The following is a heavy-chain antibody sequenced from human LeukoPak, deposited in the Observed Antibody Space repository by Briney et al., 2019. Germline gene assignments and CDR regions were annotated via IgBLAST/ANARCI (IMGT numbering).Heavy chain of an antibody. V-gene: IGHV3-9*01. Sequence: GRSLRLSCAASGFTFDDHAMHWVRQAPGKGLEWVSGISWNSGSIGYADSVKGRFTISRDNAKNSLYLQMNSLRGEDTALYYCAKVESYSHGYFDYWGQGTLVTVSS. CDR3: AKVESYSHGYFDY. CDR2: ISWNSGSI. J-gene: IGHJ4*02. D-gene: IGHD5-18*01. CDR1: GFTFDDHA.